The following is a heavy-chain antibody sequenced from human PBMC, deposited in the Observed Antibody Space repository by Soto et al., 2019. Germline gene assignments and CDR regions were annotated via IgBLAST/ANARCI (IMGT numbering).Heavy chain of an antibody. D-gene: IGHD3-22*01. V-gene: IGHV4-59*01. CDR2: VYYSGAT. J-gene: IGHJ4*02. Sequence: PSETLSLTCTVSGGSMSIYYWYWIRHPPGKGLECIGYVYYSGATNYNPSLKSRFAISIDTSKNQFSLNVSSVPAADTAVYYRARGDHYERTGRYDSWGQGTLVTVSS. CDR3: ARGDHYERTGRYDS. CDR1: GGSMSIYY.